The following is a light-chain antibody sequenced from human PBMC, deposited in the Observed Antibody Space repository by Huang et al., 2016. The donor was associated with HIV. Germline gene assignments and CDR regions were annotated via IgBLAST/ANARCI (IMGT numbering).Light chain of an antibody. J-gene: IGKJ5*01. CDR2: DVS. Sequence: EIVLTQSPATLSLSPGERATLSCRASQRVVNLAWYQHKPGPAPRLLLYDVSNRASGIPARFSGSGSGTDFTLTVNILEPEDSAVYYCQQRNSWPPITFGQGTRLEIK. CDR1: QRVVN. V-gene: IGKV3-11*01. CDR3: QQRNSWPPIT.